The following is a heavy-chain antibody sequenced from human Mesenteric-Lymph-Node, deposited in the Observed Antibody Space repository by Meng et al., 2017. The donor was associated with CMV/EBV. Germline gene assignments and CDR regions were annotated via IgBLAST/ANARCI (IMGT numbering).Heavy chain of an antibody. Sequence: ASVKVSCKTSGYTFTGDYLHWVRQAPGQGLEWMASIDPKSGDTKFAQEFQGRATMTRDTSISTVYMQLSRLRSDDTAVYFCAKEESGYYDAFDVWGQGTMVTVSS. V-gene: IGHV1-2*02. J-gene: IGHJ3*01. D-gene: IGHD3-22*01. CDR3: AKEESGYYDAFDV. CDR2: IDPKSGDT. CDR1: GYTFTGDY.